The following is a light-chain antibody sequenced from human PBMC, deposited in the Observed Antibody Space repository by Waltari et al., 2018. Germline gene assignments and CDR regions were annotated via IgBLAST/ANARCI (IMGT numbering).Light chain of an antibody. J-gene: IGKJ5*01. CDR2: DAS. V-gene: IGKV1-33*01. Sequence: DIQMTQSHSSLSASVGDRVTITCQASQGINNFLNWYQQRQGKAPDLLIYDASNLETGVPSRFSGSGSGTDFTFTISSVQPEDIATYYCQQHYSLPITFGQGTRLEIK. CDR1: QGINNF. CDR3: QQHYSLPIT.